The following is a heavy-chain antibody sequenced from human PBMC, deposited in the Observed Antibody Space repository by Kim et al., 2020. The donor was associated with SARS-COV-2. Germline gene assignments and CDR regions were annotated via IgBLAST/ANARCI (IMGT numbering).Heavy chain of an antibody. J-gene: IGHJ5*02. CDR2: IYPSDSDT. Sequence: GESLKISCKGSGYTFTNYWIAWVRQMPGKGLEWMGVIYPSDSDTRYSPSFQGQVTISADTSISTAYLQWSSLKASDTAMYYCARHLSSGDFRFDPWGQGTLVTVSS. D-gene: IGHD6-25*01. CDR3: ARHLSSGDFRFDP. V-gene: IGHV5-51*01. CDR1: GYTFTNYW.